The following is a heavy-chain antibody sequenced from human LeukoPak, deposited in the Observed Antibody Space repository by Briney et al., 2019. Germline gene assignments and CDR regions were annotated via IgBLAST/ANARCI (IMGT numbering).Heavy chain of an antibody. CDR3: ARPLRYFDWSNFDY. CDR2: ISYDGSNK. D-gene: IGHD3-9*01. Sequence: GRSLRLSCAASGFTFSSYAMHWVRQAPGKGLEWVAVISYDGSNKYYADSVKGRFTISRDNSKNTLYLQMNSLRAEDTAVYYCARPLRYFDWSNFDYWGQGTLVTVSS. CDR1: GFTFSSYA. V-gene: IGHV3-30-3*01. J-gene: IGHJ4*02.